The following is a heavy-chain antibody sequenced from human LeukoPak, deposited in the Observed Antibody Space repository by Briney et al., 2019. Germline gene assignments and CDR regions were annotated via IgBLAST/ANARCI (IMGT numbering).Heavy chain of an antibody. D-gene: IGHD6-19*01. J-gene: IGHJ4*02. CDR3: ARDGTGSNSGWYIH. CDR1: GFTFSSYG. CDR2: ISYDGSNK. Sequence: GGSLRLSCAASGFTFSSYGMHWVRQAPGKGLEWVAVISYDGSNKYYADSVKGRFTISRDNSKNTLYLQMNSLRAEDTAVYYCARDGTGSNSGWYIHWGQGALVTVSS. V-gene: IGHV3-30*03.